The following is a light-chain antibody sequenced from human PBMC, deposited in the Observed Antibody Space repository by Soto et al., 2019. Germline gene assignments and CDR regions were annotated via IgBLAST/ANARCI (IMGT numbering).Light chain of an antibody. J-gene: IGLJ1*01. CDR2: EVS. CDR1: SSDVGNYNY. Sequence: QSVLTQPPSASGSPGQSVTISCIGTSSDVGNYNYVSWYQQHPGKAPKLMIYEVSKRPSGVPDRFSGSKSGNTASLTVSGLQTDDEADYYCISYAGSNNYVLGTGTKVTVL. CDR3: ISYAGSNNYV. V-gene: IGLV2-8*01.